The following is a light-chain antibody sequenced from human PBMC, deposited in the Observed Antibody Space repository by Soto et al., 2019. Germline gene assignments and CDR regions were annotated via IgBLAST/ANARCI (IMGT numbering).Light chain of an antibody. CDR3: QQSYSTPRA. CDR1: QSTGGW. J-gene: IGKJ3*01. V-gene: IGKV1-39*01. CDR2: AAS. Sequence: DIQMTQSPSTLSASVGDRVTITCRASQSTGGWLAWYQQKPGKAPKLLIYAASSLQSGVPSRFSGSGSGTDFTLTISSLQPEDFATYFCQQSYSTPRAFGPGTKVDIK.